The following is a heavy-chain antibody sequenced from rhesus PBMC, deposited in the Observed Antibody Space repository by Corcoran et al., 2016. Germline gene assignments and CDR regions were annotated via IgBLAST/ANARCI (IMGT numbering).Heavy chain of an antibody. D-gene: IGHD2-39*01. CDR1: GYSISSGYY. J-gene: IGHJ5-1*01. CDR2: ISGSSGST. CDR3: ARTPGNRFDV. Sequence: QVQLQESGPGLVKPSETLSLTCAVSGYSISSGYYWGWLRQPPGKGLEYIGYISGSSGSTYYNPSLKSRVTISKDTSKNQFSLKLSSVTAADTAVYYCARTPGNRFDVWGPGVLVTVSS. V-gene: IGHV4-99*01.